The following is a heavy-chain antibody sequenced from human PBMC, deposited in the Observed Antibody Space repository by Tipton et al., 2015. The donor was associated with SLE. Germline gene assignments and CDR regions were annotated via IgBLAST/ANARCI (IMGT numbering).Heavy chain of an antibody. D-gene: IGHD4-17*01. CDR3: ARGGDRDHGDYVEHSLDY. J-gene: IGHJ4*02. CDR2: VHDSGIT. CDR1: GGSFSGYY. V-gene: IGHV4-59*01. Sequence: TLSLTCTVSGGSFSGYYWHWIRQTPGKGLEWIGYVHDSGITNYNPSLKSRVTISLDTPENQFSMKLTSVTAADTAVYCCARGGDRDHGDYVEHSLDYWGQGTLVTVSS.